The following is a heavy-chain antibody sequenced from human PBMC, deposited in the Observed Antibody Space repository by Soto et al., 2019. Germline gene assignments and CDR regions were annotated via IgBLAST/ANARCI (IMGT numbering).Heavy chain of an antibody. CDR1: GFTFDDYT. D-gene: IGHD3-3*01. CDR2: ISWDGGST. V-gene: IGHV3-43*01. CDR3: AKGGGRVDFWSGYRNYYGMDV. Sequence: GGSLRLSCAASGFTFDDYTMHWVRQAPGKGLEWVSLISWDGGSTYYADSVKGRFTISRDNSKNSLYLQMNSLRTEDTALYYCAKGGGRVDFWSGYRNYYGMDVWGQGTMVTVSS. J-gene: IGHJ6*02.